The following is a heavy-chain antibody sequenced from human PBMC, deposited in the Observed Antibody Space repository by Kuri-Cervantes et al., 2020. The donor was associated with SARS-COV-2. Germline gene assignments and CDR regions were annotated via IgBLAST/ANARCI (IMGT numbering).Heavy chain of an antibody. J-gene: IGHJ4*02. CDR1: GFTFTTYA. Sequence: GGSLRLSCAASGFTFTTYAMRWVRQAPRKGLEWVSGISGSGGSTYYADSVKGRFTISRDNSKNTLYLQMNSLRAEDTAVYYCAKPQQLVQHRFPPKYYFDYWGQGTLVTVSS. D-gene: IGHD6-13*01. V-gene: IGHV3-23*01. CDR2: ISGSGGST. CDR3: AKPQQLVQHRFPPKYYFDY.